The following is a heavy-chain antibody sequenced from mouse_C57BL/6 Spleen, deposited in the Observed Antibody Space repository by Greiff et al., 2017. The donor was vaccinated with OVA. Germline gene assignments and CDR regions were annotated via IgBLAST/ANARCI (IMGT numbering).Heavy chain of an antibody. Sequence: EVQLQQSGPVLVKPGASVKMSCKASGYTFTDYYMNWVKQSHGKSLEWIGGINPYNGGTSYNQKFKGKATLTVDKSSSTAYMELNSLTSEDSAVYDCASQDYDGAWFAYWGKGTLVTVSA. CDR3: ASQDYDGAWFAY. CDR1: GYTFTDYY. V-gene: IGHV1-19*01. D-gene: IGHD2-4*01. J-gene: IGHJ3*01. CDR2: INPYNGGT.